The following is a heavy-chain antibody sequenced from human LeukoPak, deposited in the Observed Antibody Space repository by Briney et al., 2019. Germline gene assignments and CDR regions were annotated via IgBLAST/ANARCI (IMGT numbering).Heavy chain of an antibody. J-gene: IGHJ5*02. D-gene: IGHD2-21*02. CDR3: AREPPGAYCGGDCYLT. V-gene: IGHV1-69*01. CDR2: IIPIFGTA. Sequence: SVKVSCKASGGTFSSYAISWVRRAPGPGLESMGGIIPIFGTANYAQKFQGRVTITADESTCTAYMELSSLRSEDTAVYYCAREPPGAYCGGDCYLTWGQGTLVTVSS. CDR1: GGTFSSYA.